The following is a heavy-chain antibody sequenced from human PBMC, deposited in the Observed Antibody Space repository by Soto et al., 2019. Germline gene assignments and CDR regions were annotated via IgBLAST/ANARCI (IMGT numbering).Heavy chain of an antibody. Sequence: EVQLVESGGGLIQPGGSLRLSCAASGFTVSSNYMSWVRQAPGKGLEWVSVIYSGGSTYYADSVKGRFTISRDNSKNTLYLQMNSLRAEDTAVYYCARVGVHSSGYYYYGYYFDYWGQGTLVTVSS. D-gene: IGHD3-22*01. CDR3: ARVGVHSSGYYYYGYYFDY. J-gene: IGHJ4*02. CDR1: GFTVSSNY. V-gene: IGHV3-53*01. CDR2: IYSGGST.